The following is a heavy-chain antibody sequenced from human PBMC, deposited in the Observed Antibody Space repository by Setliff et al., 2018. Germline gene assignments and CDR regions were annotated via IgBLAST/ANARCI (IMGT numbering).Heavy chain of an antibody. CDR2: ISAYNGNT. V-gene: IGHV1-18*01. CDR3: ARAPAYSSTPGSYAFDI. Sequence: VASVKVSCKASGYTFISYGISWVRQAPGQGLERMGWISAYNGNTNYAQKLQGRVTMTTDTSTSTAYMELRSLRSDDTAVYYCARAPAYSSTPGSYAFDIWGQGTMVTV. J-gene: IGHJ3*02. D-gene: IGHD6-13*01. CDR1: GYTFISYG.